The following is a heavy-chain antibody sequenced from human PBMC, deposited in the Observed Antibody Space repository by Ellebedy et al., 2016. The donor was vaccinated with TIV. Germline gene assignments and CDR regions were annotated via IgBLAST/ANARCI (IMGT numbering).Heavy chain of an antibody. Sequence: GESLKISCAASGFTFSSYAMHWVRQAPGKGLEWVAVISYDGSNKYYADSVKGRFTISRDNSKNTLYLKMNSLRAEDTAVYYCARGLRWYFFDYWGQGTLVTVSS. CDR1: GFTFSSYA. D-gene: IGHD4-23*01. V-gene: IGHV3-30-3*01. J-gene: IGHJ4*02. CDR2: ISYDGSNK. CDR3: ARGLRWYFFDY.